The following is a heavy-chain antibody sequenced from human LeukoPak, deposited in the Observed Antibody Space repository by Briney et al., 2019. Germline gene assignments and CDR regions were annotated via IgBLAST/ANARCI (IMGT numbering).Heavy chain of an antibody. V-gene: IGHV4-30-4*01. CDR1: GGSISSGDYY. Sequence: SETLSLTCTVSGGSISSGDYYWSWIRQPPGKGLEWIAYMYYSGNTYYNPSLKSRVTMSADTSKNQLSLKLSSVTAADTAVYYCARPYYYDSRIDPWGQGILVTVSS. J-gene: IGHJ5*02. CDR3: ARPYYYDSRIDP. CDR2: MYYSGNT. D-gene: IGHD3-22*01.